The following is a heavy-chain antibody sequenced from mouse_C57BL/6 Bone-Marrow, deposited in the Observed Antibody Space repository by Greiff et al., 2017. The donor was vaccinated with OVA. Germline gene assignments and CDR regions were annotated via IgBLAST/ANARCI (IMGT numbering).Heavy chain of an antibody. Sequence: EVQLQQSGAELVRPGASVKLSCTASGFNIKDYYMHWVKQRPEQGLEWIGRIDPEDGDTDYAPKFQGKATLTVDTSSNTAYLQLSSLTSEDTAVYYCTTGGVRGRGAMDYGGQGTSVTVSA. CDR1: GFNIKDYY. D-gene: IGHD2-14*01. J-gene: IGHJ4*01. V-gene: IGHV14-1*01. CDR3: TTGGVRGRGAMDY. CDR2: IDPEDGDT.